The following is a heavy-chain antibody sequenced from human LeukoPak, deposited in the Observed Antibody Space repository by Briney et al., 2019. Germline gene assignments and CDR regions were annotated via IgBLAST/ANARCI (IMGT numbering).Heavy chain of an antibody. J-gene: IGHJ4*02. CDR2: ISAYNGNT. CDR3: ARVLSGVAGTDY. Sequence: ASVKVSCKASGYNFISNAMNWVRQAPGQGLEWMGWISAYNGNTNYAQKLQGRVTMTTDTSTSTAYMELRSLRSDDTAVYYCARVLSGVAGTDYWGQGTLVTVSS. D-gene: IGHD6-19*01. V-gene: IGHV1-18*01. CDR1: GYNFISNA.